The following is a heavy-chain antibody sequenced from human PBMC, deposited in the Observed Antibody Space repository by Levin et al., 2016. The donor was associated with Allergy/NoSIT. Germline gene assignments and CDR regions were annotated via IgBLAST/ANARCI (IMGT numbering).Heavy chain of an antibody. CDR3: ATPLRYFDWLTLRSYYYYGMDV. CDR2: IIPIFGTA. V-gene: IGHV1-69*06. D-gene: IGHD3-9*01. Sequence: WVRQAPGQGLEWMGGIIPIFGTANYAQRFQGRVTITADKSTSTAYMELSSLRSEDTAVYYCATPLRYFDWLTLRSYYYYGMDVWGQGTTVTVSS. J-gene: IGHJ6*02.